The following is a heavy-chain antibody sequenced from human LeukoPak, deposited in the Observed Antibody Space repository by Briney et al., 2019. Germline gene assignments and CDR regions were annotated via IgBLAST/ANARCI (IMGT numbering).Heavy chain of an antibody. J-gene: IGHJ4*02. D-gene: IGHD6-6*01. Sequence: ASVKVSCKASGYTFTGYYMHWVRQAPGQGLEWMGWINPNSGGTNYAQKFQGRVTMTRDTSISTAYMELSSLRSEDTAVYYCARGPPSIAVNWGQGTLVTVSS. CDR1: GYTFTGYY. CDR3: ARGPPSIAVN. CDR2: INPNSGGT. V-gene: IGHV1-2*02.